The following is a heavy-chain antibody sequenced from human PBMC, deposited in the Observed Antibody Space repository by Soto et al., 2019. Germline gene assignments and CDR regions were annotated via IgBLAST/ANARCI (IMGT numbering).Heavy chain of an antibody. CDR1: GDSVSSNSAA. J-gene: IGHJ4*02. D-gene: IGHD3-10*01. CDR2: TYYRSKWYY. V-gene: IGHV6-1*01. Sequence: QVQLQQSGPGLVKPSQTLSLTCAISGDSVSSNSAAWNWIRQSPSRGLEWLGRTYYRSKWYYDYALPVTSQIXXNXDXYKNQFSLQLNSVTPEDTAVYYCARDLSDRGYYFDYWGQGTLVTVSS. CDR3: ARDLSDRGYYFDY.